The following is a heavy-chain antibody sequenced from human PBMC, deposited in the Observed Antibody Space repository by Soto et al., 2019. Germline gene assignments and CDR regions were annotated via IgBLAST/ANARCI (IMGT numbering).Heavy chain of an antibody. CDR3: AKDGSHNFDY. J-gene: IGHJ4*02. D-gene: IGHD1-26*01. Sequence: QVQLVESGGGVVQPGRSLRLSCAASGFTFSHYAMHWVRQAPGMGLEWVALMSYDGSNEYYADSVKGRFTISRDNSKNTLYLQMNSLRAEDTAVYYCAKDGSHNFDYWGQGTLVTVSS. V-gene: IGHV3-30*18. CDR1: GFTFSHYA. CDR2: MSYDGSNE.